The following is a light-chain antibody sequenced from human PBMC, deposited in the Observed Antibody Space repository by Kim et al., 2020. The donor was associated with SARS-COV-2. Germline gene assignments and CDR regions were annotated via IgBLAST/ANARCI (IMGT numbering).Light chain of an antibody. J-gene: IGKJ2*01. CDR2: VAS. CDR3: QQYSTSPYT. V-gene: IGKV3-20*01. Sequence: CAGERATLTCRASQSVTSNYLTWYQQKPGQTPRLLIYVASRRATGIPDRFSGSGSGTDFTLTISRLEPEDLAVYYCQQYSTSPYTFGQGTKLEI. CDR1: QSVTSNY.